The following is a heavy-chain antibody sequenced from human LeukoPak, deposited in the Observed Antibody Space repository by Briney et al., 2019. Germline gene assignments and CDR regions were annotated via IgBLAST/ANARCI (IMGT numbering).Heavy chain of an antibody. Sequence: GGSLRLSCAASGFTFSSYAMSWVRQAPGKGLEWVSAISGSGGSTYYADSVKGRFTISRDNSKNTPYLQMNSLRAEDTAVYYCAKVRIAVARWDYFDYWGQGTLVTVSS. J-gene: IGHJ4*02. CDR2: ISGSGGST. CDR1: GFTFSSYA. CDR3: AKVRIAVARWDYFDY. D-gene: IGHD6-19*01. V-gene: IGHV3-23*01.